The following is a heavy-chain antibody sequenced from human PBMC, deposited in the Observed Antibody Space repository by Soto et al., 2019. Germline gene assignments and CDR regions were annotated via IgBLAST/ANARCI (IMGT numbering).Heavy chain of an antibody. CDR3: ARGGHVVGVTAALDY. Sequence: QVQLVQSGAEVKKPGASVKVSCKASGDTFTDHYIHWVRQAPGQGLAWMGTVNPSGGHTTYAQQFLGRMTMTGDTSTSTLYMELTSLTSEDKAVYYCARGGHVVGVTAALDYWGQGTLVTVSS. D-gene: IGHD2-21*02. CDR1: GDTFTDHY. V-gene: IGHV1-46*01. J-gene: IGHJ4*02. CDR2: VNPSGGHT.